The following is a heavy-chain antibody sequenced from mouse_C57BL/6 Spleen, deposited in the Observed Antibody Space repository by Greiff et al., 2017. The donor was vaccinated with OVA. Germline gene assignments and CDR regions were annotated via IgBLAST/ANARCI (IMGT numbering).Heavy chain of an antibody. J-gene: IGHJ1*03. Sequence: EVQLQQSGAELVKPGASVKLSCTASGFTITDYYMHWVKQRTEQGLEWIGRIDPEDGETKYAPKFQGKATITADTSSNTAYLQLSSLTSEDTAVYYCAARITTVVAPGYFDVWGTGTTVTVSS. V-gene: IGHV14-2*01. CDR2: IDPEDGET. CDR1: GFTITDYY. CDR3: AARITTVVAPGYFDV. D-gene: IGHD1-1*01.